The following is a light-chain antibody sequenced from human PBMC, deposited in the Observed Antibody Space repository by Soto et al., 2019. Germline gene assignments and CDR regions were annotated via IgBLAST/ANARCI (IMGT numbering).Light chain of an antibody. CDR2: EVS. CDR1: SSDVGSYNR. CDR3: NSYTGSSTYV. J-gene: IGLJ1*01. V-gene: IGLV2-18*02. Sequence: QSALTQPPSVSGSPGQSVAISCTGTSSDVGSYNRVSWYQQPPGAAPKLMIYEVSNRPSGVPDRFSGSKSGNTASLTISGLQAEDEADYYCNSYTGSSTYVFRTGTKVTVL.